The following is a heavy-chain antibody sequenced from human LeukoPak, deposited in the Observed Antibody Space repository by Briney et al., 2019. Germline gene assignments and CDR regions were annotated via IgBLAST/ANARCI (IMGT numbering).Heavy chain of an antibody. D-gene: IGHD2-2*01. CDR2: ISGSGGST. J-gene: IGHJ4*02. CDR1: GFTFSSYA. V-gene: IGHV3-23*01. Sequence: GGSLRLSCAASGFTFSSYAMSWVRQAPGKGLEWVSAISGSGGSTYYADSVKGRFTISRDNSKNTLYLQMNSLRAEDTAVYYCAKFPPIVVVPAAIAVFDYWGQGTLVTVSS. CDR3: AKFPPIVVVPAAIAVFDY.